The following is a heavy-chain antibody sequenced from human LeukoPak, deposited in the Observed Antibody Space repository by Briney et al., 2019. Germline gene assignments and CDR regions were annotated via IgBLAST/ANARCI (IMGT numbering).Heavy chain of an antibody. Sequence: GGSLILSCSASGFPFSSYAMHWVRQAPGKGLEYVSAISDSGGSTYYADSVKGRFTISRDNSKNTLYLQMSSLRAEDTAVYFCVRGYSFGPYGMDVWGRGTTVTVSS. CDR2: ISDSGGST. V-gene: IGHV3-64D*09. CDR3: VRGYSFGPYGMDV. D-gene: IGHD2-15*01. CDR1: GFPFSSYA. J-gene: IGHJ6*02.